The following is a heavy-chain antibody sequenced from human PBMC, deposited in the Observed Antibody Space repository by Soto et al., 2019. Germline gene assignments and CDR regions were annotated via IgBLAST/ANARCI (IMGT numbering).Heavy chain of an antibody. CDR1: GGTFSSYT. V-gene: IGHV1-69*08. J-gene: IGHJ6*02. Sequence: QVQLVQSGAEVKKPGSSVKVSCKASGGTFSSYTISWVRQAPEQGLEWMGRIIPILGIANYAQKFQGRVTITADKTTSTAYMELSSLRSEDTAVYYCARDLRHAMGTWRVWGQGTTVTVSS. CDR3: ARDLRHAMGTWRV. CDR2: IIPILGIA. D-gene: IGHD5-18*01.